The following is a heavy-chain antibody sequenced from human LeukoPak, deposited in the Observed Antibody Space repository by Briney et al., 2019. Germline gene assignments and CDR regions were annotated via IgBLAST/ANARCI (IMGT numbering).Heavy chain of an antibody. Sequence: ASETLSLTCTVSGGSISSSSYYWGWIRQPPGKGLEWIGSIHYSGSTYYNPSLKSRVTISVDTSKNQFSLKLSSVTAADTAVYYCARLRVGHDYVDYWGQGTLVTVSS. D-gene: IGHD1-26*01. V-gene: IGHV4-39*01. J-gene: IGHJ4*02. CDR1: GGSISSSSYY. CDR2: IHYSGST. CDR3: ARLRVGHDYVDY.